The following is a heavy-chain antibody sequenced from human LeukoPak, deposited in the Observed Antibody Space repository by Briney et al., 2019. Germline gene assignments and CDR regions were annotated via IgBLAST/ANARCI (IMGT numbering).Heavy chain of an antibody. CDR3: ARSPNILTGRYYFDY. Sequence: SETLSLTCAVSGGSFSGYYWSWIRQPPGKGLEWIGYIYYSGSTNYNPSLKSRVTISVDTSKNQFSLKLSSVTAADTAVYYCARSPNILTGRYYFDYWGQGTLVTVSS. D-gene: IGHD3-9*01. CDR1: GGSFSGYY. V-gene: IGHV4-59*01. J-gene: IGHJ4*02. CDR2: IYYSGST.